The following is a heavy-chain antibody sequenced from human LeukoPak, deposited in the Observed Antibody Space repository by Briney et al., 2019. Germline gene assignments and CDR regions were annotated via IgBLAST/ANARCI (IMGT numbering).Heavy chain of an antibody. D-gene: IGHD1-1*01. CDR2: TRSDDSYI. Sequence: PGGSLRLSCVASGFTFSMYGMSWVRQAPGKGLEWVAFTRSDDSYIYYAASVQGRFTISRDNSNDTLYLQVNSLRTNDTAVYFCAKGTGSYSEYHFDYWGQGTLVTVSS. J-gene: IGHJ4*02. CDR1: GFTFSMYG. V-gene: IGHV3-30*02. CDR3: AKGTGSYSEYHFDY.